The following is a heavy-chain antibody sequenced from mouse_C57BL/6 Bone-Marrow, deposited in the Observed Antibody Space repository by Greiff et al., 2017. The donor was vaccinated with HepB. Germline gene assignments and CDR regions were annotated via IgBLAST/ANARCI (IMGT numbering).Heavy chain of an antibody. Sequence: DVQLVESGGGLVKPGGSLKLSCAASGFTFSDYGMHWVRQAPEKGLEWVAYISSGSSTIYYADTVKGRFTISRDNAKNTLFLQMTSLRSEDTAMYYCARRDTVVAPMDYWGQGTSVTVSS. CDR2: ISSGSSTI. CDR1: GFTFSDYG. V-gene: IGHV5-17*01. CDR3: ARRDTVVAPMDY. D-gene: IGHD1-1*01. J-gene: IGHJ4*01.